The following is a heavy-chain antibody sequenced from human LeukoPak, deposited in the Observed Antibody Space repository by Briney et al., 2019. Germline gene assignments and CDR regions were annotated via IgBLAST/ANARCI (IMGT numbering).Heavy chain of an antibody. CDR3: ARHGAYGDYINWFDP. J-gene: IGHJ5*02. D-gene: IGHD4-17*01. CDR1: GYTFTSYG. CDR2: ISAYSGNT. V-gene: IGHV1-18*01. Sequence: ASVKVSCKASGYTFTSYGISWVRQAPGQGLEWMGWISAYSGNTNYVQKLQGRVTMTTDTSTGTAYMELRSLRSDDTAVYYCARHGAYGDYINWFDPWGQGTLVTVSS.